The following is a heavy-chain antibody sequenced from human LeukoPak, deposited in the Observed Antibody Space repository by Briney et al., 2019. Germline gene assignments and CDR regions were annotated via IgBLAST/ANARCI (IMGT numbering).Heavy chain of an antibody. J-gene: IGHJ6*02. CDR3: ARPTSIIPASNIYYYYYAMDL. CDR1: GYTFTSYY. Sequence: ASVKISCTASGYTFTSYYMHWVRQAPGQGLEWMGIINLSRDSTTYPQKFQGRVTMTRDSSASTVYVELSSLSSEDTAVYYCARPTSIIPASNIYYYYYAMDLWGQGTTVTVSS. V-gene: IGHV1-46*01. CDR2: INLSRDST. D-gene: IGHD2-2*01.